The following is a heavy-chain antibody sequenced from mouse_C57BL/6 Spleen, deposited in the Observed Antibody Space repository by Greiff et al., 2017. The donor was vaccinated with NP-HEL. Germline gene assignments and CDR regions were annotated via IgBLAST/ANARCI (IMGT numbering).Heavy chain of an antibody. CDR2: ISYDGSN. V-gene: IGHV3-6*01. CDR3: ARDHLFGDFDY. CDR1: GYSISSGYY. D-gene: IGHD1-1*01. J-gene: IGHJ2*01. Sequence: EVQLQESGPGLVKPSQSLSLTCSVTGYSISSGYYWNWIRQFPGNKLEWMGYISYDGSNNYNPSLKNRISITRDTSKNQFFLKLNSVTTEDTATYYCARDHLFGDFDYWGQGTTLTVSS.